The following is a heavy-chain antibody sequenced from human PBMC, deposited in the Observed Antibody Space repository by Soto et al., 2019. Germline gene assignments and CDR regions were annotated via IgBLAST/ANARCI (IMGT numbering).Heavy chain of an antibody. CDR3: ARDPGDYLLYYGMDV. V-gene: IGHV3-30*03. J-gene: IGHJ6*02. CDR2: ISYDASNK. D-gene: IGHD4-17*01. CDR1: GFTFSSYG. Sequence: GGSLRLSCAASGFTFSSYGMHWVRQAPGKGLEWVAVISYDASNKYCADSVKGRFTISRDNSKNTLYLQMNSLRAEDTAVYYCARDPGDYLLYYGMDVWGQGTTVTVSS.